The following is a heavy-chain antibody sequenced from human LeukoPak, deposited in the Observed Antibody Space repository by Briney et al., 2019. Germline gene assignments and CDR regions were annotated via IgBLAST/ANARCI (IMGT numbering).Heavy chain of an antibody. Sequence: PGGSLRLSCAASGFIFSNYWMTWVRQAPGKGLEWVANIKEDGSERYYVDSLKGRFTISRDNAKNSLYLQMNSLRAVDTAVYYCARIFGTSDYWGQGTLVTVSS. D-gene: IGHD3-16*01. J-gene: IGHJ4*02. CDR2: IKEDGSER. CDR1: GFIFSNYW. CDR3: ARIFGTSDY. V-gene: IGHV3-7*04.